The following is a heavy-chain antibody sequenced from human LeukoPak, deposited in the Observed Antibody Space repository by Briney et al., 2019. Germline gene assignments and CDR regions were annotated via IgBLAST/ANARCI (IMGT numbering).Heavy chain of an antibody. J-gene: IGHJ4*02. CDR3: ARDREMAAIMDY. Sequence: PGGSLRLSCAASGFTFITYSMTWVRQAPGKGLEWVSSISSTSNYIYYADSVKGRFTISRDSAMNSLYLQMNSLRAEDTAVYYCARDREMAAIMDYWGQGTLVAVSS. D-gene: IGHD5-24*01. CDR1: GFTFITYS. CDR2: ISSTSNYI. V-gene: IGHV3-21*01.